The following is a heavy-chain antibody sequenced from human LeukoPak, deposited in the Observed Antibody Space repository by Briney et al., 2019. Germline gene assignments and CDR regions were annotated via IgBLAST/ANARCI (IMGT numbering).Heavy chain of an antibody. CDR2: IYYSGST. CDR3: ARLIAAAGTNKRDYYYYGMDV. V-gene: IGHV4-59*01. D-gene: IGHD6-13*01. CDR1: GGSISSYY. J-gene: IGHJ6*02. Sequence: SETLSLTCTVSGGSISSYYWSWIRQPPGKGLEWIGYIYYSGSTNYNPSLKSRVTISVDTSKNQFSLKLSSVTAADTAVYYCARLIAAAGTNKRDYYYYGMDVWGQGATVTVSS.